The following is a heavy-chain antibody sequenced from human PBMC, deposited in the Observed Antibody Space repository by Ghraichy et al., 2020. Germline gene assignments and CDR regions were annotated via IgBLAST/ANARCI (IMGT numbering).Heavy chain of an antibody. CDR2: ISGSGGST. CDR3: AKIIWFGELLYPIDY. J-gene: IGHJ4*02. CDR1: GFTFSSYA. Sequence: GALRLSCAASGFTFSSYAMSWVRQAPGKGLEWVSAISGSGGSTYYADSVKGRFTISRDNSKNTLYLQMNSLRAEYTAVYYCAKIIWFGELLYPIDYWGQGTLVTVSS. V-gene: IGHV3-23*01. D-gene: IGHD3-10*01.